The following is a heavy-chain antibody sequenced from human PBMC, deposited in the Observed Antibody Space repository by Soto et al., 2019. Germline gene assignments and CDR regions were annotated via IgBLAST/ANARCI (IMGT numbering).Heavy chain of an antibody. V-gene: IGHV1-18*04. CDR3: ARQMVLGAEDYFDY. D-gene: IGHD3-10*01. CDR1: GYTISDYG. J-gene: IGHJ4*02. CDR2: ISAHNGDT. Sequence: QVQLVQSGGEVKKPGASVRVSCKASGYTISDYGITWVRQAPGEGLEWMGGISAHNGDTNYAQKFQGRGTMTTDTSTDTAYMELRSLISDDTAVYYCARQMVLGAEDYFDYWGQGILVTLSS.